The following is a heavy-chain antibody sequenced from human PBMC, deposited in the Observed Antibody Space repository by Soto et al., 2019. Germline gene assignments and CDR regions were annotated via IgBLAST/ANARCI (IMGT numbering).Heavy chain of an antibody. Sequence: GGSLRLSCAASGFTFSSYGMHWVRQAPGKGLEWVAVISYDGSNKYYADSVKGRFTISRDNSKNTLYLQMNSLRAEDTAVYYCAKYQLLSPYGMDVWGHGTTVTVSS. CDR3: AKYQLLSPYGMDV. CDR1: GFTFSSYG. D-gene: IGHD2-2*01. CDR2: ISYDGSNK. J-gene: IGHJ6*02. V-gene: IGHV3-30*18.